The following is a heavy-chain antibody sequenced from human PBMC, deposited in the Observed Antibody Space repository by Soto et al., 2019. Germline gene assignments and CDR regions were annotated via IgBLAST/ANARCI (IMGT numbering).Heavy chain of an antibody. Sequence: QVQLVQSGAEVKKPGASVKVSCKVSGYTLTELSMHWVRQAPGKGLEWMGSFDTEDGETMYAQKFQGRVTMTEDTSTDTSYMELSSLRSEDTAVYYCATEYRDSGGYYDWLDPWGQGTLVTVSS. V-gene: IGHV1-24*01. CDR2: FDTEDGET. J-gene: IGHJ5*02. D-gene: IGHD3-22*01. CDR3: ATEYRDSGGYYDWLDP. CDR1: GYTLTELS.